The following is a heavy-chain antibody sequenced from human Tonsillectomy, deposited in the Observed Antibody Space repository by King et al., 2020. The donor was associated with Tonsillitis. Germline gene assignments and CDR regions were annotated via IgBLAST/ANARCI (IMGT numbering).Heavy chain of an antibody. D-gene: IGHD4-23*01. J-gene: IGHJ4*02. CDR3: ARDPRGMTKVISGVDY. V-gene: IGHV3-30-3*01. Sequence: VQLVESGGGVVQPGRSLRLSCAASGFAFSSYAMHWVRQAPGKGLEWVAVISYDGSNKYYADSVKGRFTISRDNSKNTLYLQMNSLRAEDTAVYYCARDPRGMTKVISGVDYWGQGTLVSVSS. CDR1: GFAFSSYA. CDR2: ISYDGSNK.